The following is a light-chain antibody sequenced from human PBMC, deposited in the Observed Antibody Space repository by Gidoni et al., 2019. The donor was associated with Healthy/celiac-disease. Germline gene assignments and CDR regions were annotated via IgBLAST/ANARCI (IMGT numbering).Light chain of an antibody. V-gene: IGKV1-39*01. CDR1: QSISTY. CDR3: QRSDSTLWT. CDR2: AAS. J-gene: IGKJ1*01. Sequence: DIQMTQSPSSLSASVGDRVTITCLASQSISTYLNWYQQKPGKAPKPLIYAASSLQSGVPSRCSGSGSGTDLTITSSRLQPEDFATYYCQRSDSTLWTFGQGTKVEIK.